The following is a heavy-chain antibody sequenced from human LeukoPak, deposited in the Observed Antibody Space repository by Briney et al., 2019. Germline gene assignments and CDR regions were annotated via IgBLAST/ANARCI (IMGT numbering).Heavy chain of an antibody. CDR1: GYTFTNYY. CDR3: ARDEKGYSSSWYGVFDY. D-gene: IGHD6-13*01. CDR2: INPSGGST. J-gene: IGHJ4*02. V-gene: IGHV1-46*01. Sequence: ASVKVSCKASGYTFTNYYMHWVRQAPGQGLEWMGIINPSGGSTSYAQKFQGRVTMTRDTSTSTVYMELSSLRSEDTAVYYCARDEKGYSSSWYGVFDYWGQGTLVTVSS.